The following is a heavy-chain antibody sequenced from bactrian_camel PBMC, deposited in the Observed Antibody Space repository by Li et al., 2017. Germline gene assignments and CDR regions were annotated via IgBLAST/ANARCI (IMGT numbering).Heavy chain of an antibody. CDR2: IRRDDLT. CDR1: GLSVSDFS. CDR3: AASASFILTPRFYRLESSDYPY. V-gene: IGHV3S55*01. Sequence: QVQLVESGGGSVQAGGSLRLSCAPSGLSVSDFSMAWFRQSPGKEREAVAAIRRDDLTAYTDSVKGRFTISKDNAGNSLFLQMSNLKPEDTAMYYCAASASFILTPRFYRLESSDYPYRGQGTQVTVS. J-gene: IGHJ4*01. D-gene: IGHD4*01.